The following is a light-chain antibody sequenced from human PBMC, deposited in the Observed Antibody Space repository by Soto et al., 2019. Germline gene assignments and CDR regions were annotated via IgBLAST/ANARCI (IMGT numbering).Light chain of an antibody. CDR2: GAS. V-gene: IGKV3-20*01. J-gene: IGKJ1*01. Sequence: EIVLTQSPFTVSRSRGERAALSCMASQSVSNNYLAWYQQKPGQAPRLLIYGASNRATGIPDRFSGSGSGTDFTLTISRLEPEDFAVYYCQQYGSSGTFGQGTKVDIK. CDR3: QQYGSSGT. CDR1: QSVSNNY.